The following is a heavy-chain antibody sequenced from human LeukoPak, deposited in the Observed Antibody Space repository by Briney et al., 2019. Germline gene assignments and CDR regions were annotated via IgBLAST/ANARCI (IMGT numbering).Heavy chain of an antibody. J-gene: IGHJ4*02. CDR2: IKPDGSEK. V-gene: IGHV3-7*04. CDR3: ARDDYGWGSHPY. D-gene: IGHD3-10*01. CDR1: GLTFSSYW. Sequence: GGSLRLSCAGSGLTFSSYWMAWVRQAPGKGLEWVANIKPDGSEKAYVDSVKGRFTISRDNAKNSLYLQMNSLRVEDTAVYYCARDDYGWGSHPYWGQGTLVTVSS.